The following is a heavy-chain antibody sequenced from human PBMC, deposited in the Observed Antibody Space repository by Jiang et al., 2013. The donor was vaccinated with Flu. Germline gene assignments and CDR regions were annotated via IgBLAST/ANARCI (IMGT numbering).Heavy chain of an antibody. CDR3: AALPETGGYYYYGMDV. V-gene: IGHV4-34*01. D-gene: IGHD1-14*01. CDR1: GGSFSGYY. J-gene: IGHJ6*02. CDR2: INHSGST. Sequence: LLKPSETLSLTCAVYGGSFSGYYWSWIRQPPGKGLEWIGEINHSGSTNYNPSLKSRVTISVDTSKNQFSLKLSSVTAADTAVYYCAALPETGGYYYYGMDVWGQGTTVTVSS.